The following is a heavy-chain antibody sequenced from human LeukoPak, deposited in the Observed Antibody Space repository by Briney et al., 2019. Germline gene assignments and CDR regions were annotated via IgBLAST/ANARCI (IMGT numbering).Heavy chain of an antibody. D-gene: IGHD6-6*01. CDR2: IYYSGST. CDR1: GGSISSSSYY. V-gene: IGHV4-39*01. CDR3: ARRKVHLVRTLGYFDY. Sequence: SETLSLTCTVSGGSISSSSYYWGWIRQPPGKGLEWIGSIYYSGSTYYNPSLKSRVTISVDTSKNQFSLKLSSVTAADTAVYYCARRKVHLVRTLGYFDYWGQGTLVTVSS. J-gene: IGHJ4*02.